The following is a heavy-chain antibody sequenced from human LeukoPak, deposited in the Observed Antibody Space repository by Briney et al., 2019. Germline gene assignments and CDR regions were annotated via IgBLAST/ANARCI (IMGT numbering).Heavy chain of an antibody. CDR2: IYHSGST. D-gene: IGHD4-17*01. CDR3: ARVVSGDYGEFDY. V-gene: IGHV4-38-2*02. CDR1: GYSISSGYY. J-gene: IGHJ4*02. Sequence: TTSETLSLTCTVSGYSISSGYYWGWIRQPPGKGLEWIGSIYHSGSTYYNPSLKSRVTISVDTSKNQFSLKLSSVTAADTAVYYCARVVSGDYGEFDYWGQGTLVTVSS.